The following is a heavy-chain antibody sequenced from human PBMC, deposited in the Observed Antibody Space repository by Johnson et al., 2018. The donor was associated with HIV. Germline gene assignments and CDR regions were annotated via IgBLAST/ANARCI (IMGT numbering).Heavy chain of an antibody. V-gene: IGHV3-30*02. CDR1: GFTVTNYA. D-gene: IGHD3-3*01. CDR2: IRYDGSNK. CDR3: AKDEGSGYSYDAFDI. Sequence: QVQLVESGGGVVQPGRSLRLSCAASGFTVTNYAMHWVRQAPGKGLEWVAFIRYDGSNKYYADSVKGRFTISRYNSKNTLYLQMNSLRAEDTAVYYWAKDEGSGYSYDAFDIWGQGTMVTVSS. J-gene: IGHJ3*02.